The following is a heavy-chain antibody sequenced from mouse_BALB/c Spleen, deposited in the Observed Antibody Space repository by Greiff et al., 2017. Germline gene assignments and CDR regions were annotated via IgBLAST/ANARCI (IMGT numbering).Heavy chain of an antibody. V-gene: IGHV2-6-7*01. CDR2: IWGDGST. CDR3: ARAVTVVARDYYAMDY. Sequence: QVQLQQSGPGLVQPSQSLSITCTVSGFSLTSYGVHWVRQPPGKGLEWLGMIWGDGSTDYNSALKSRLSISKDNSKSQVFLKMNSLQTDDTARYYCARAVTVVARDYYAMDYWGQGTSVTVSS. D-gene: IGHD1-1*01. J-gene: IGHJ4*01. CDR1: GFSLTSYG.